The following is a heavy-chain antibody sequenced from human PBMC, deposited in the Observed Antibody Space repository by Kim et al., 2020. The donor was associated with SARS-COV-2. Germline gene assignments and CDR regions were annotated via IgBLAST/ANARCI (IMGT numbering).Heavy chain of an antibody. CDR2: ISSRSNYI. D-gene: IGHD2-15*01. CDR1: GFSFNNYG. J-gene: IGHJ6*02. CDR3: AREDCSGGSCYSSRVRAYYYHGMDV. Sequence: GGSLRLSCGASGFSFNNYGMTWVRQAPGKGLEWVSSISSRSNYIDYADSVKGRFTISRDNARNSLYLQMNSLRAADLAVYYCAREDCSGGSCYSSRVRAYYYHGMDVWGQGTTVTVSS. V-gene: IGHV3-21*01.